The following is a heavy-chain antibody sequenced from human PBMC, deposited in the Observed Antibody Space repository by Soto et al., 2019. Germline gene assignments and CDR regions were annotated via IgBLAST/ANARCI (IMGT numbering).Heavy chain of an antibody. V-gene: IGHV4-61*01. CDR2: IYYSGST. Sequence: QVQLQESGPGLVKPSETLSLTCTVSGGSVSSGSYYWSWIRQPPGKGLAWIGHIYYSGSTKYNPSLKSRVTISVDTSKNQFSLRLSSVTAADTAVYDCARELGVVDYWGQGTLVTVSS. CDR3: ARELGVVDY. CDR1: GGSVSSGSYY. J-gene: IGHJ4*02. D-gene: IGHD2-21*01.